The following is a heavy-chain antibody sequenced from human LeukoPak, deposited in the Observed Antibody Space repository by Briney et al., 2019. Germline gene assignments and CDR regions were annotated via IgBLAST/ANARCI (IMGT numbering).Heavy chain of an antibody. CDR2: IKQDGSEK. CDR3: ARADDYGDNQYYFDY. V-gene: IGHV3-7*01. Sequence: PGGSLRLSCAASGFTFSSYWMSWVRQAPGKGLEWVANIKQDGSEKYYVDSVKGRFTISRDNAKNSLYLQMNSLRAEDTAVYYCARADDYGDNQYYFDYWGQGTLVTVSS. J-gene: IGHJ4*02. CDR1: GFTFSSYW. D-gene: IGHD4-17*01.